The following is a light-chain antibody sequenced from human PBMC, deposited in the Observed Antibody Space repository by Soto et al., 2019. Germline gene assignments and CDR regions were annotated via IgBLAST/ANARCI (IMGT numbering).Light chain of an antibody. CDR3: QQYGSSGT. CDR1: QSVRGY. Sequence: DIVLTQSPATLSLSPGERATLSCRASQSVRGYLAWYQQKPGQAPRLLMYDASNRASGIPARFSGSGSGTDFTLTISRLEPEDFAVYYCQQYGSSGTFGQGTKVDIK. V-gene: IGKV3-11*01. CDR2: DAS. J-gene: IGKJ1*01.